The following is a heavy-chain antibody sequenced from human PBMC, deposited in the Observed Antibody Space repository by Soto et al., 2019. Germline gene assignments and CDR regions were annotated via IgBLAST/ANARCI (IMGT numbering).Heavy chain of an antibody. Sequence: PGGSLRLSCAASGFTLSSTWMTWVRQAPGEGLEWVANIKQDGSEKYYLDSVKGRFTVSRDNAKNSLFLQMTSLTPEDTAVYYCARDGLKWNYVHYGMDVWGQGTTVTVSS. J-gene: IGHJ6*02. CDR3: ARDGLKWNYVHYGMDV. V-gene: IGHV3-7*01. D-gene: IGHD1-7*01. CDR2: IKQDGSEK. CDR1: GFTLSSTW.